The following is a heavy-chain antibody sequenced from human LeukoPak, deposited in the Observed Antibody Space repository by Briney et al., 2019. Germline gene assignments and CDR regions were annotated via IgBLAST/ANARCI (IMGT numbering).Heavy chain of an antibody. CDR1: GVSISSYY. J-gene: IGHJ4*02. CDR3: ARESDVDTAMVGFDY. CDR2: IYTSGST. D-gene: IGHD5-18*01. V-gene: IGHV4-4*07. Sequence: SETLSLTCTVSGVSISSYYWSWLRQPAGKGLEWIGRIYTSGSTNYNPSLKSRVTMSVNTSKNQFSLKLSSVTAADTAVYYCARESDVDTAMVGFDYWGQGALVTVSS.